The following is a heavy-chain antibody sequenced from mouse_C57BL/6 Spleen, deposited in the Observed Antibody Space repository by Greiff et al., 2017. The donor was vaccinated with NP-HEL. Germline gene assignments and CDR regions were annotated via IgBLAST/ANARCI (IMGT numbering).Heavy chain of an antibody. J-gene: IGHJ1*03. D-gene: IGHD1-1*01. CDR3: VSIGDYGSSFWYFDV. CDR1: GYTFTSYW. CDR2: IYPSDSET. V-gene: IGHV1-61*01. Sequence: VQLQQSGAELVRPGSSVKLSCKASGYTFTSYWMDWVKQRPGQGLEWIGNIYPSDSETHYNQKFKDKATLTVDISSSTAYMQLSSLTSEDSAVYYCVSIGDYGSSFWYFDVWGTGTTVTVSS.